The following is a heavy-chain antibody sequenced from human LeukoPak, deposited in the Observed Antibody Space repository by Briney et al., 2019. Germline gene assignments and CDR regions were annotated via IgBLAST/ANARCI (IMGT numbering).Heavy chain of an antibody. D-gene: IGHD1-26*01. J-gene: IGHJ4*02. V-gene: IGHV3-30*02. CDR3: AMEGYSGNYPAY. Sequence: PGGSLRLSCGASGFTFSTYGMHWVRQAPGKGLEWVAMIRYDGSNKYYADSVKGRFTISRDNSKNTMYLQMDSLRAEDTAVYYCAMEGYSGNYPAYWGQGTLVTVSS. CDR2: IRYDGSNK. CDR1: GFTFSTYG.